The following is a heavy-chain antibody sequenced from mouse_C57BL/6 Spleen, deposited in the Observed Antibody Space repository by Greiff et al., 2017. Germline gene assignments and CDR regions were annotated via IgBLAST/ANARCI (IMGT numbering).Heavy chain of an antibody. CDR3: TRLLTRYAMDY. CDR1: GFTFSDAW. J-gene: IGHJ4*01. D-gene: IGHD2-1*01. V-gene: IGHV6-6*01. Sequence: EVMLVESGGGLVQPGGSMKLSCAASGFTFSDAWMDWVRQSPEKGLEWVAEIRNKANNHATYYAESVKGRFTISRDDSKSSVYLQMNSLRAEDTGIYYCTRLLTRYAMDYWGQGTSVTVSS. CDR2: IRNKANNHAT.